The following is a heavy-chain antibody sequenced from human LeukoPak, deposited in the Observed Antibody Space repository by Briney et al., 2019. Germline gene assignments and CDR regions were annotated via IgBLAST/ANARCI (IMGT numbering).Heavy chain of an antibody. J-gene: IGHJ5*02. V-gene: IGHV4-34*01. CDR1: GESLSDYY. Sequence: SETLSLTCAVYGESLSDYYWSWLRQPPGMGLQWIGEINPSGSITYNPSLKSRVAISVDMSKNLLSLKVNSVTAADTAVYYCTRGRGTWGQGTLVTVSS. D-gene: IGHD3-10*01. CDR2: INPSGSI. CDR3: TRGRGT.